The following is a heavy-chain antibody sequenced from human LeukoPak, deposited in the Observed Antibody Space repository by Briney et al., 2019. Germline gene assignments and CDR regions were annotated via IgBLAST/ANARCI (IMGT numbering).Heavy chain of an antibody. D-gene: IGHD6-6*01. V-gene: IGHV3-64*01. CDR3: ARTRQSGRSSSVGDGLDI. J-gene: IGHJ3*02. Sequence: GGSPRLSCAASGFTFSDYAMHWVRQAPGKGLEYLSVISSNGGNTHYANSVKGRFTISRDNSKKTLYLQMGSLRAEDMAVYYCARTRQSGRSSSVGDGLDIWGQGTMVTVSS. CDR2: ISSNGGNT. CDR1: GFTFSDYA.